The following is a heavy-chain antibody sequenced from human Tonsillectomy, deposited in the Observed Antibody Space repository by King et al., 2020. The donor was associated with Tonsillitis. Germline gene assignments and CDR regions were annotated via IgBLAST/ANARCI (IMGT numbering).Heavy chain of an antibody. V-gene: IGHV4-59*01. Sequence: QVQLQESGPGLVKPSETLSLTCTVSGDSISGYYWSWIRQPPGTGLEYIGYIYYSGSTNYNPSLKSRVTMSVDTSKNQFSLKVTSVTAADTAVYYCARLNEILTGYHTLDYWGQGTLVTVSS. D-gene: IGHD3-9*01. CDR3: ARLNEILTGYHTLDY. CDR2: IYYSGST. CDR1: GDSISGYY. J-gene: IGHJ4*02.